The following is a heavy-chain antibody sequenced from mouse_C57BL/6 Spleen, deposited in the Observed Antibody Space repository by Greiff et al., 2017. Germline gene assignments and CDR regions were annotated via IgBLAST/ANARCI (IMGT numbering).Heavy chain of an antibody. D-gene: IGHD2-4*01. CDR3: ARFRGVYDYDEEGYAMDY. Sequence: VQLQQSGAELVKPGASVKISCKASGYAFSSYWMNWVKQRPGKGLEWIGQIYPGDGDTNYNGKFKGKATLTADKSSSTAYMQLSSLTSEDSAVYFCARFRGVYDYDEEGYAMDYWGQGTSVTVSS. CDR2: IYPGDGDT. V-gene: IGHV1-80*01. J-gene: IGHJ4*01. CDR1: GYAFSSYW.